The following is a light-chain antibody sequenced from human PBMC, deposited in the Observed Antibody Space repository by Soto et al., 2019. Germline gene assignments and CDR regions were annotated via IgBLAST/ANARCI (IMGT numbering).Light chain of an antibody. Sequence: ALTQPPSASGSPGQSVTISCTGTSSDVGGYNYVSWYQQHPGKAPKLMIYEVSKRPSGVPDRFSGSKSGNTASLTVSGLQAEDEADYYCSSYAGSNNLVFGTGTKVTVL. CDR2: EVS. V-gene: IGLV2-8*01. CDR3: SSYAGSNNLV. J-gene: IGLJ1*01. CDR1: SSDVGGYNY.